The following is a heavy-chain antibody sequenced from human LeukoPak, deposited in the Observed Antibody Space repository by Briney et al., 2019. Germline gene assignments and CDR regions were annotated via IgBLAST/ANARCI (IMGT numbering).Heavy chain of an antibody. D-gene: IGHD6-13*01. CDR1: GFTFSSYS. Sequence: GRSLRLSCAASGFTFSSYSMNWVRQAPGKGLEWVSSISSSSSYIYYADSVKGRFTISRDNAKNSLYLQMNSLRAEDTAVYYCAREVGVRTPGYSSSWNNWFDPWGQGTLVTVSS. CDR3: AREVGVRTPGYSSSWNNWFDP. CDR2: ISSSSSYI. V-gene: IGHV3-21*01. J-gene: IGHJ5*02.